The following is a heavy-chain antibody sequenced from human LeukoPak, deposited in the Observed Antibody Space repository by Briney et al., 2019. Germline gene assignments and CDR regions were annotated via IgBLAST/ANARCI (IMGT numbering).Heavy chain of an antibody. D-gene: IGHD5-12*01. CDR3: AKDGGDIVATQDY. J-gene: IGHJ4*02. CDR2: ISYDGSNK. CDR1: GFTFSSYG. Sequence: GRSLRLSCAASGFTFSSYGMHWVRQAPGKGLEWVAVISYDGSNKYYADSVKGRFTISRDNSKNTLYLQMNSLRAEGTAVNYCAKDGGDIVATQDYWGQGTLVTVSS. V-gene: IGHV3-30*18.